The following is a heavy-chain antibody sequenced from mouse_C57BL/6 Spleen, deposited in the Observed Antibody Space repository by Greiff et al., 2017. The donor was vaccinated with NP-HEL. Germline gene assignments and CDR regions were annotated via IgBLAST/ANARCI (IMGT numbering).Heavy chain of an antibody. CDR1: GYTFTDYN. CDR2: INPNNGGT. CDR3: ARQPYYYVSSQYYYAMDY. J-gene: IGHJ4*01. V-gene: IGHV1-18*01. D-gene: IGHD1-1*01. Sequence: EVQLQQSGPELVKPGASVKIPCKASGYTFTDYNMDWVKQSHGKSLEWIGDINPNNGGTIYNQKFKGKATLTVDKSSSTAYMELRSLTSEDTAVYYCARQPYYYVSSQYYYAMDYWGQGTSVTVSS.